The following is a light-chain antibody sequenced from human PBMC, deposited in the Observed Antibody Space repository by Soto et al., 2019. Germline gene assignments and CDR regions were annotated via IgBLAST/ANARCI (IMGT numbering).Light chain of an antibody. CDR2: ASS. CDR3: QQGSSFPRT. CDR1: LDVDSW. Sequence: DIQMTQSPSSAFASVGDRVTITCRASLDVDSWLVGYQQKPGKAPKPLIYASSILPSGVPSRFTGSGSGTDFTVYISSLQPEDFATYYCQQGSSFPRTFGQGTKVDIK. V-gene: IGKV1-12*01. J-gene: IGKJ1*01.